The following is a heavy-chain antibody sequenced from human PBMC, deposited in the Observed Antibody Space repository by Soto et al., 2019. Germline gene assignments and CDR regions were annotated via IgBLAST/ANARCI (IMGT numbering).Heavy chain of an antibody. J-gene: IGHJ6*02. V-gene: IGHV4-31*03. CDR3: ARVGTSYARRGLDV. CDR2: IYYSGST. Sequence: SETLSLTCNVSCGAIDSGGYYWCWIRQHPGKGLEWIGYIYYSGSTYYNPSLKSRVSISIDTSKNQFSLELISVTAADTAVYYCARVGTSYARRGLDVWGQGTTVTVSS. D-gene: IGHD7-27*01. CDR1: CGAIDSGGYY.